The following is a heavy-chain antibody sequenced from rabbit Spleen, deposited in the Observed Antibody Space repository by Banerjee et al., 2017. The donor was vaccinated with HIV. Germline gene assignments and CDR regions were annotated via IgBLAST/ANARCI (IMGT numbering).Heavy chain of an antibody. D-gene: IGHD1-1*01. V-gene: IGHV1S45*01. CDR3: ARDLVAVIGWNFNL. Sequence: EQLEESGGGRVKPEGSLTLTCKASGGSLNDKDVMCWVRQAPGKGLEWIACINIVTGKSVYASWAKGRFMMSRTSSTTVTLQMTSLTAADTATYFCARDLVAVIGWNFNLWGPGTLVTVS. CDR1: GGSLNDKDV. CDR2: INIVTGKS. J-gene: IGHJ4*01.